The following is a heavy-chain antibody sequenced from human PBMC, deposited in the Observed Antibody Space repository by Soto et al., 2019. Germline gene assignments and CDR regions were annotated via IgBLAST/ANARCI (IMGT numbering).Heavy chain of an antibody. CDR2: INHSGST. J-gene: IGHJ4*02. Sequence: SETLSLTCAVYSESFSIYYCGGIRQPPGKGLEWIGEINHSGSTNYNPSLKSRVTISVDTSKNQFSLKLSSVTAADTAVYYCARGSGWERGSSGLDYWGQGTLVTVSS. D-gene: IGHD1-26*01. V-gene: IGHV4-34*01. CDR3: ARGSGWERGSSGLDY. CDR1: SESFSIYY.